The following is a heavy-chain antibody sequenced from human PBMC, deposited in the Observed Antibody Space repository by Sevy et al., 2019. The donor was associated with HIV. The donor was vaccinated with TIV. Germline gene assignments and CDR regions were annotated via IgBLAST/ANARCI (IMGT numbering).Heavy chain of an antibody. CDR1: GFTFSDNY. D-gene: IGHD3-22*01. J-gene: IGHJ6*02. Sequence: GGSLRLSCAASGFTFSDNYMAWARLAPGKGLEWVSLIDSDGSAYYEDSVKGRFTISRDNVKNTLYLQINGLRAEDTGLYFCARDRYYDASGYYYYYYGMDVWGQGTTVTVSS. CDR3: ARDRYYDASGYYYYYYGMDV. CDR2: IDSDGSA. V-gene: IGHV3-66*01.